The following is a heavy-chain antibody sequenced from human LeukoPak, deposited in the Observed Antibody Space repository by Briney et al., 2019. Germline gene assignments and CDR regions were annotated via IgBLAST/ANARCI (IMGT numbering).Heavy chain of an antibody. CDR1: GCTFTTYG. D-gene: IGHD2-15*01. CDR3: ARDRAVVVAATDY. J-gene: IGHJ4*02. CDR2: ISPYNGNT. V-gene: IGHV1-18*01. Sequence: GASVKVSCKASGCTFTTYGISWVRQAPGQGLEWMGWISPYNGNTNYAQKLQGRVTMTTDTSTSTAYMELRSLRSDDTAVYYCARDRAVVVAATDYWGQGTLVTVSS.